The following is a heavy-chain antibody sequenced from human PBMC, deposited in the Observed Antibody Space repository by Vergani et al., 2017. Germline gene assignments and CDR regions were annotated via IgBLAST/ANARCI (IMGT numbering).Heavy chain of an antibody. V-gene: IGHV4-61*02. CDR2: IYTSGST. CDR3: AREYYDFWSGSISQAFDI. CDR1: GGSISSGSYY. D-gene: IGHD3-3*01. Sequence: QVQLQESGPGLVKPSQTLSLTCTVSGGSISSGSYYWSWIRQAAGKGLEWIGRIYTSGSTNYNPSLKSRVTISVDTSKNQFSLKLSSVTAADTAVYYCAREYYDFWSGSISQAFDIWGQGTMVTVSS. J-gene: IGHJ3*02.